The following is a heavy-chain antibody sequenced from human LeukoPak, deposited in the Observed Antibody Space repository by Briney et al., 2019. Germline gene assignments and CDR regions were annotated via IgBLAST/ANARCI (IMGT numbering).Heavy chain of an antibody. CDR2: VSIYNGNT. CDR3: ARVPPPNYYFFGY. V-gene: IGHV1-18*01. CDR1: GYTFSNYG. Sequence: ASVKVSCKASGYTFSNYGISWVRQAPGQGLEWMGWVSIYNGNTNYAQKFQGRVTMTTDTSTSTASMELRSLRSDDTAVYYCARVPPPNYYFFGYWGQGTLVTVSS. D-gene: IGHD3-10*01. J-gene: IGHJ4*02.